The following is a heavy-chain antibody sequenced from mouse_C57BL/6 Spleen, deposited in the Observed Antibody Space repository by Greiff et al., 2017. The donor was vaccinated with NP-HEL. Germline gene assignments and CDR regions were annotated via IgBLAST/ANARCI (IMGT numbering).Heavy chain of an antibody. Sequence: QVHVKQPGAELVRPGSSVKLSCKASGYTFTSYWMHWVKQRPIQGLEWIGNIDPSDSETHYNQKFKDKATLTVDKSSSTAYMQLSSLTSEDSAVYYCARGDSGYAMDYWGQGTSVTVSS. V-gene: IGHV1-52*01. CDR2: IDPSDSET. D-gene: IGHD3-3*01. CDR3: ARGDSGYAMDY. J-gene: IGHJ4*01. CDR1: GYTFTSYW.